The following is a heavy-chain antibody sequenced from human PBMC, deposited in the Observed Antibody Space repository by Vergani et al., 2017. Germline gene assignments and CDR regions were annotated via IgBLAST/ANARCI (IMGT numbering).Heavy chain of an antibody. Sequence: QVQLQESGPGLVKPSQTLSLTCTVSGDSITSGGHYWNWLRQPAGKGLEWIGRFYTSGSTNYNPSLKSRVTISVDTSKNQFSLKLSSVTAADTAVYYCAGEWPTITGYYFDYWGQGTLVTVSS. D-gene: IGHD1-14*01. CDR1: GDSITSGGHY. V-gene: IGHV4-61*02. J-gene: IGHJ4*02. CDR2: FYTSGST. CDR3: AGEWPTITGYYFDY.